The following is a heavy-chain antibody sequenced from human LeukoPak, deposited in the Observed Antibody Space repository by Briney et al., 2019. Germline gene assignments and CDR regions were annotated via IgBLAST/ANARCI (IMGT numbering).Heavy chain of an antibody. Sequence: SETLSLTCTVSGGFISSYYWSWIRQPPGKGLEWIGYIYTSGSTNYNPSLKSRVTISVDTSKNQFSLKLSSVTAADTAVYYCARSLYCSSTSCYFHWFDPWGQGTLVTVSS. D-gene: IGHD2-2*01. V-gene: IGHV4-4*09. CDR3: ARSLYCSSTSCYFHWFDP. CDR2: IYTSGST. CDR1: GGFISSYY. J-gene: IGHJ5*02.